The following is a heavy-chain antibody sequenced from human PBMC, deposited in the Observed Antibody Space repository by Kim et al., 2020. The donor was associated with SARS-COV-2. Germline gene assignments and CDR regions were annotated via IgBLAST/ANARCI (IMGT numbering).Heavy chain of an antibody. Sequence: GGSLRLSCAASGFTVSSNYMSWVRQAPGKGLEWVSVIYSGGSTYYADSVKGRFTISRDNSKNTLYLQMNSLRAEDTAVYYCARDRPSPSAAGDAFDIWGQGTMVTVSS. J-gene: IGHJ3*02. CDR2: IYSGGST. D-gene: IGHD6-13*01. CDR3: ARDRPSPSAAGDAFDI. V-gene: IGHV3-53*01. CDR1: GFTVSSNY.